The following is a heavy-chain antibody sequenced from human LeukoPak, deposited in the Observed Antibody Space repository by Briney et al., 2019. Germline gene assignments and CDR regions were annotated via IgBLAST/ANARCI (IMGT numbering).Heavy chain of an antibody. Sequence: GGSLRLSCAASGFTFRSYAMNWVRQAPGKGLEWVSAISGSGGSTYYADSVKGRFTISRDNAKNSLYLQMNSLRAEDTALYYCAKGIVAAQDYYYYGMDVWGQGTTVTVSS. J-gene: IGHJ6*02. CDR3: AKGIVAAQDYYYYGMDV. CDR1: GFTFRSYA. V-gene: IGHV3-23*01. D-gene: IGHD6-6*01. CDR2: ISGSGGST.